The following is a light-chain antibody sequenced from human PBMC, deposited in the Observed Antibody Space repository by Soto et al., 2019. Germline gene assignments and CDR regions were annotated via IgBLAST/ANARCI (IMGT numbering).Light chain of an antibody. V-gene: IGLV1-47*01. CDR1: SSNIGNND. CDR3: ATWGDSLSGRYV. Sequence: QSVLTQPPSASGSPGQRVTISCSGSSSNIGNNDVYWYQQLPGTAPKLLIYRNNQRPSAVPDRFSGSKSGTSASLAISGLRSEDEADYYWATWGDSLSGRYVFGSGTKLTVL. J-gene: IGLJ1*01. CDR2: RNN.